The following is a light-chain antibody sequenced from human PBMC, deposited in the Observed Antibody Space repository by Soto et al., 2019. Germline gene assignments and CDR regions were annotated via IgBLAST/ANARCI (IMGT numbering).Light chain of an antibody. CDR3: QQYDNLSWT. J-gene: IGKJ1*01. Sequence: EIASTQAPGTLALSAGERATLSCRASQSVSSSYLAWYQQKPGQAPRLLIYGASNRATGTPDRFSGSGSGTDFTLTISRLEPEDFAVYFCQQYDNLSWTFGQGTKVDIK. CDR2: GAS. V-gene: IGKV3-20*01. CDR1: QSVSSSY.